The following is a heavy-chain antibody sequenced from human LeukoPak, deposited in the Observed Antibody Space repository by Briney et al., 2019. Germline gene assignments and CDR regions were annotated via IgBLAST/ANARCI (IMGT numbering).Heavy chain of an antibody. CDR2: ISSSSSYI. V-gene: IGHV3-21*01. D-gene: IGHD3-3*01. J-gene: IGHJ5*02. Sequence: GGSLRLTCASSGFTFSSYSMNWVRQAPGKGLEWVSSISSSSSYIYYADSVKGRFTISRDNAKNSLYLQMNSLRAEDTAVYYCARAAEGYYDFWSGYPNWFDPWGQGTLVTVSS. CDR3: ARAAEGYYDFWSGYPNWFDP. CDR1: GFTFSSYS.